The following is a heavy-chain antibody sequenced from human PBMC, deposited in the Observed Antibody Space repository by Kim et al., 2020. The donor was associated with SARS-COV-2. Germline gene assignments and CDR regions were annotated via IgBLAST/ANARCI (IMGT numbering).Heavy chain of an antibody. CDR2: IYYSGST. CDR1: GGSVSSGSYY. D-gene: IGHD3-16*01. CDR3: ARDYDYYYGMDV. V-gene: IGHV4-61*01. Sequence: SETLSLTCTVSGGSVSSGSYYWSWIRQPPGKGLEWIGYIYYSGSTNYNPSLKSRVTISVDTSKNQFSLKLSSVTAADTAVYYCARDYDYYYGMDVWGQGTTVTVSS. J-gene: IGHJ6*02.